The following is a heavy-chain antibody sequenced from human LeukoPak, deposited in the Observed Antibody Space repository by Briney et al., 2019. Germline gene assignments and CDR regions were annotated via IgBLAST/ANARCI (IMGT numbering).Heavy chain of an antibody. CDR1: AGSISSYY. V-gene: IGHV4-59*08. J-gene: IGHJ4*02. CDR2: IYYSGST. CDR3: ARLPEPGIAAAGAFDY. D-gene: IGHD6-13*01. Sequence: SETLSLTCTVAAGSISSYYWSWIRQPPGEGREWVGYIYYSGSTNYNPSLKSRVTRSVDTSKNQCSLKLTSVTAADTAVYYCARLPEPGIAAAGAFDYWGQGTLVTVSS.